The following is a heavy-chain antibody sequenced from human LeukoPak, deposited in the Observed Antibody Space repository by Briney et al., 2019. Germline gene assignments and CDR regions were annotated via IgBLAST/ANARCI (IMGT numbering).Heavy chain of an antibody. CDR2: VYYSGST. J-gene: IGHJ4*02. Sequence: SETLSLNCTVSGDSISTYYWSWIRQPPWTALEWLGYVYYSGSTTYNPSLKSRVTISVDTSKNQFSLKLTSVTAADTAAYYCARASGSSYVVFFFDYWGQGTLVTVSS. CDR3: ARASGSSYVVFFFDY. V-gene: IGHV4-59*01. CDR1: GDSISTYY. D-gene: IGHD3-10*01.